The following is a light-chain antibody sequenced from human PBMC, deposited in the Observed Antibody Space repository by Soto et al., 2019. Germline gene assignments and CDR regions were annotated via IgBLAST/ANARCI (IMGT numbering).Light chain of an antibody. J-gene: IGKJ1*01. V-gene: IGKV3-20*01. CDR2: GAS. CDR1: QTVRSSS. CDR3: QQYGSSPRT. Sequence: DIVLTQSPGTLSLSPGERATLSCRASQTVRSSSLAWYQQKPGQAPRLLILGASTRAAGFPDRFSGSGSGTDFTLTISRLEPEDFAVYYCQQYGSSPRTFGQGTKVDIK.